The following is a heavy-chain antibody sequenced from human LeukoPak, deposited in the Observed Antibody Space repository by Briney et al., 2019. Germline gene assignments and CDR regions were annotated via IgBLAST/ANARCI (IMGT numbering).Heavy chain of an antibody. J-gene: IGHJ6*03. V-gene: IGHV4-59*01. CDR2: VDHTGST. CDR1: DGSITMYY. CDR3: ARGRVSSSTWYSTYYYYFYMDV. D-gene: IGHD4-11*01. Sequence: SETLSLTCSVSDGSITMYYWTWIRQPPGKGLEWIGYVDHTGSTNFNPSLNGRVSISRDTSKNLFSLRLRSVTAADTAVYFGARGRVSSSTWYSTYYYYFYMDVWGKGTTVTVSS.